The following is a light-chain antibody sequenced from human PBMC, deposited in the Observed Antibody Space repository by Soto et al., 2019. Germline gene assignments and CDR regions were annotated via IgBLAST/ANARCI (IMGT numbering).Light chain of an antibody. Sequence: DIQMTQSPSTLSVSVGDRVTITCRASQTINSWLAWHQQKPGKAPKLLIYKASSLERGVSSRFSGSGSGTEFTLTIISLQPDDFATYYCQQYNSYPITVGQGTRLEIK. CDR2: KAS. V-gene: IGKV1-5*03. CDR1: QTINSW. CDR3: QQYNSYPIT. J-gene: IGKJ5*01.